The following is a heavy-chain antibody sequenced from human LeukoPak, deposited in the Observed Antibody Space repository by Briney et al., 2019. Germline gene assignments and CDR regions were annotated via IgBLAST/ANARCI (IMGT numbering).Heavy chain of an antibody. V-gene: IGHV1-2*02. Sequence: ASVKVSCKASGYTFTDYMHWVRQAPGQGLEWMGWINPNSGGTNYAQNFQGRATMTRDTSIRTAYMGLSSLRSDDTAVYYCARSMSGGLGFFQSWGQGTLVAVSS. CDR2: INPNSGGT. J-gene: IGHJ1*01. D-gene: IGHD2-15*01. CDR1: GYTFTDY. CDR3: ARSMSGGLGFFQS.